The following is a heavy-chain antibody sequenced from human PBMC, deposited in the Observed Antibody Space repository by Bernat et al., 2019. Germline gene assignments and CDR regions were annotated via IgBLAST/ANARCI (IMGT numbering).Heavy chain of an antibody. V-gene: IGHV1-69*04. D-gene: IGHD2-2*01. Sequence: QVQLVQSGAEVKKPGSSVKVSCKASGGTFSSYAISWVRQAPGQGLEWMGRIIPILGIANYAQKFQGIVTITADKSTSTAYMELSSLRSEDTAVYYCARERYCSSTSCYRYYYYGMDVWGQGTTVTVSS. CDR2: IIPILGIA. CDR3: ARERYCSSTSCYRYYYYGMDV. CDR1: GGTFSSYA. J-gene: IGHJ6*02.